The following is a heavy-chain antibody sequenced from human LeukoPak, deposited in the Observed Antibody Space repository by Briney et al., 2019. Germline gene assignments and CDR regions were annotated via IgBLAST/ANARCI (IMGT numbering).Heavy chain of an antibody. CDR3: ARGSSSGYPHYFDY. Sequence: PSETLSLTCTVSGGSISSSSYYWGWIRQPPGKGLEWIGSIYYSGSTYYNPSLKSRVTISVDTSKNQFSLKVNSVTAADTAVYYCARGSSSGYPHYFDYWGQGTLVTVSS. CDR2: IYYSGST. V-gene: IGHV4-39*07. J-gene: IGHJ4*02. D-gene: IGHD3-22*01. CDR1: GGSISSSSYY.